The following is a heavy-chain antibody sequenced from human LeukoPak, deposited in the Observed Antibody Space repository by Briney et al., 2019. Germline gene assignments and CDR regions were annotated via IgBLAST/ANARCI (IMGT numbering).Heavy chain of an antibody. Sequence: PSETLSLTCTVSGYSISSGYYWGWIRQPPGKGLEWIGSIYHSGSTYYNPSLKSRVTISVDTSKNQFSLKLSSVTAADTVVYYCARDYDFWSGYYPFDYWGQGTLVTVSS. CDR3: ARDYDFWSGYYPFDY. CDR1: GYSISSGYY. V-gene: IGHV4-38-2*02. D-gene: IGHD3-3*01. J-gene: IGHJ4*02. CDR2: IYHSGST.